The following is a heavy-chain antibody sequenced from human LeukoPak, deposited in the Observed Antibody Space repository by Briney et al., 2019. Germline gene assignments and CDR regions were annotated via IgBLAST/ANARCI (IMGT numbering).Heavy chain of an antibody. D-gene: IGHD1-7*01. CDR2: IWFDGRNK. Sequence: GGSLRLSCAASGFTFSNYGMHWVRQAPGKGLEWVALIWFDGRNKFHADSVKGRFIISRDNSKNAQYLQMNSLRPEDTAVYYCAKGRQLLDPWGQGTLVTVSS. CDR3: AKGRQLLDP. J-gene: IGHJ5*02. CDR1: GFTFSNYG. V-gene: IGHV3-33*06.